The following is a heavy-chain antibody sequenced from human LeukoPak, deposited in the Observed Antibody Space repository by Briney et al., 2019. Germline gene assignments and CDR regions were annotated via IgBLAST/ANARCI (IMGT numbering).Heavy chain of an antibody. Sequence: GGSLRLSCAASGFTVSSNYMSWVRQAPGKGLEWVSVIYSGGSTYCADSVKGRFTISRDNSKNTLYLQMNSLRAEDTAVYYCARGFDSSPIMDVWGQGTTVTVSS. J-gene: IGHJ6*02. CDR3: ARGFDSSPIMDV. CDR2: IYSGGST. D-gene: IGHD3-22*01. V-gene: IGHV3-53*01. CDR1: GFTVSSNY.